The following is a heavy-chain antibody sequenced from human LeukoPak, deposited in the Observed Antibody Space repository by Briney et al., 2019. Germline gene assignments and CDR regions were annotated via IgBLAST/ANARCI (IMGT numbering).Heavy chain of an antibody. CDR3: ARGVWGLPNFDY. CDR1: GGSISRYY. CDR2: IYYSGST. J-gene: IGHJ4*02. V-gene: IGHV4-59*01. D-gene: IGHD7-27*01. Sequence: SETLSLTCTVSGGSISRYYWSWIRQPPGKRLEWIGYIYYSGSTTYIPSVESRVTISVDTSKNEFSLKLSSVTAADTAVYYCARGVWGLPNFDYWGQGTLVTVSS.